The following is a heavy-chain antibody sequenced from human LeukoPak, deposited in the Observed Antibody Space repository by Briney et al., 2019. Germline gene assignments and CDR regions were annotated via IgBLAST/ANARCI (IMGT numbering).Heavy chain of an antibody. V-gene: IGHV4-59*01. Sequence: PSETLSLTCTVSGGSISSYYWGWIRQPPGKGLEWIGYIYYSGSTNYNPSLKSRVTISVDTSKNQFSLKLSSVTAADTAVYYCAREYSSSWYSQFDYWGQGTLVTVSS. CDR3: AREYSSSWYSQFDY. J-gene: IGHJ4*02. CDR1: GGSISSYY. D-gene: IGHD6-13*01. CDR2: IYYSGST.